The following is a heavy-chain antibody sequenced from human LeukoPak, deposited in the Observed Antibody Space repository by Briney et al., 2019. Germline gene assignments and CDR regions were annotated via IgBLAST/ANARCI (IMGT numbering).Heavy chain of an antibody. J-gene: IGHJ4*02. Sequence: GESLEISCQGSGYSFTSYWIGWVRQMPGKGLEWMGIIYPGDSDTRYSPSFQGQVTISANKSISTAYLQWSSLKASDTAMYYCARQPDIVVVPAATDAFFDYWGQGTLVTVSS. CDR2: IYPGDSDT. V-gene: IGHV5-51*01. CDR3: ARQPDIVVVPAATDAFFDY. CDR1: GYSFTSYW. D-gene: IGHD2-2*01.